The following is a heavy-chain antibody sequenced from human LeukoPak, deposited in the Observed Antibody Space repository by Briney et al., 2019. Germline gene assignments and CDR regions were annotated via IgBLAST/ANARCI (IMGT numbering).Heavy chain of an antibody. J-gene: IGHJ6*02. CDR3: VRGGSMDV. CDR2: IKPDGSAT. V-gene: IGHV3-7*05. CDR1: GFTFNSEW. Sequence: PGGSLRLSCGASGFTFNSEWMSWVRQAPGEGLEWVAIIKPDGSATSYVDSAKGRLTISRDNAKNSLSLQMHSLKVDDTGVYYCVRGGSMDVWGQGTAVTVSS.